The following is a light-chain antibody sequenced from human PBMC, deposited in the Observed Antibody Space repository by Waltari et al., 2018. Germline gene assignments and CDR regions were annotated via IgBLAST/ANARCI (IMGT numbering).Light chain of an antibody. J-gene: IGLJ3*02. Sequence: QSALTQPASVSGSPGQSITISCTGTSSDVGGYNYVSWYQQHPGKAPKLMIYDVSNRPPGASNRCSGSKSGNTASLTISGLQAEDEADYYCSSYTSSSTGWVFGGGTKLTVL. V-gene: IGLV2-14*03. CDR2: DVS. CDR1: SSDVGGYNY. CDR3: SSYTSSSTGWV.